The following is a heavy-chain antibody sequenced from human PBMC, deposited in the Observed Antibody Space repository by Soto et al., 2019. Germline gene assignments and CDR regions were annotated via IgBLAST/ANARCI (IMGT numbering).Heavy chain of an antibody. CDR1: GFTFSSYA. D-gene: IGHD2-21*01. Sequence: PGGSLRLSCAASGFTFSSYAMSWVRQAPGKGLEWVSAISGSGGSTYYADSVKGRFTISRDDSKNTVYLQMNSLKTEDTAMYFCTTPGAYCGPVTCYGMAVWGQGTTVTVSS. V-gene: IGHV3-23*01. CDR2: ISGSGGST. CDR3: TTPGAYCGPVTCYGMAV. J-gene: IGHJ6*02.